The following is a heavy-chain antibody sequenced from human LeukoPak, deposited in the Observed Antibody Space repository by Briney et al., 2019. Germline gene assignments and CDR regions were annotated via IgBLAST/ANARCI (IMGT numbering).Heavy chain of an antibody. V-gene: IGHV3-23*01. J-gene: IGHJ4*02. CDR3: AKRAAGYDFWSGFFYFDY. CDR2: ISGSGGST. CDR1: GFTFSSYA. D-gene: IGHD3-3*01. Sequence: GGSLRLSCAASGFTFSSYAMSWVRQAPGKGLGWVAAISGSGGSTYYADSVKGRYTISRDNSKNTLYLQMNNLRAEDTAVYYCAKRAAGYDFWSGFFYFDYWGQGTLVTVSS.